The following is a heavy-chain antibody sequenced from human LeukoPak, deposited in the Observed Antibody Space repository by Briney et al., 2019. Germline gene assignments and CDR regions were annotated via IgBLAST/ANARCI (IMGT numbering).Heavy chain of an antibody. J-gene: IGHJ4*02. CDR1: GYTFTSYY. CDR2: INPSGGST. Sequence: ASVKVSCKASGYTFTSYYMHWVRQAPGQGLEWMGIINPSGGSTSYAQKFQGRVTMTRDMSTSTVYMELSSLRSEDTAVYYCATGESVRFLEWLLHQNFDYWGQGTLVTVSS. V-gene: IGHV1-46*01. CDR3: ATGESVRFLEWLLHQNFDY. D-gene: IGHD3-3*01.